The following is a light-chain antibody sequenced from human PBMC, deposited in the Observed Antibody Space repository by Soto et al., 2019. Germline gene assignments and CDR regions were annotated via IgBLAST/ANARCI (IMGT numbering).Light chain of an antibody. J-gene: IGKJ4*01. CDR3: QQSSNWPLT. CDR1: QSVSSC. Sequence: EIVLTQSPATLSLSPGERATLSCRASQSVSSCLAWYQQKPGQAPRLLIYDASNRATGIPARFGGSGSGTDFTLTISSLEPEDFAVYYCQQSSNWPLTFGGGTKVEIK. CDR2: DAS. V-gene: IGKV3-11*01.